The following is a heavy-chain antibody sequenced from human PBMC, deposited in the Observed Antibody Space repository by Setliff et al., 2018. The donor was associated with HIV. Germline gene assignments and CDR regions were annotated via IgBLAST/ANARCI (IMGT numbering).Heavy chain of an antibody. D-gene: IGHD4-17*01. CDR1: GDSMRLHY. J-gene: IGHJ5*02. CDR2: IYINGDI. Sequence: SETLSLTCTVSGDSMRLHYWSWIRQSAGKGLEWIGRIYINGDINHNPSLKSRVIMSIDASKNQFSLNLSSVTAADTATYYCAGGVSTVTETLWFDIWGQGTLVTVSS. CDR3: AGGVSTVTETLWFDI. V-gene: IGHV4-4*07.